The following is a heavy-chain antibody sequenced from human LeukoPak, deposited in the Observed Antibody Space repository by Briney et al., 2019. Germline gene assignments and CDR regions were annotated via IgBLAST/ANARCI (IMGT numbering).Heavy chain of an antibody. V-gene: IGHV4-59*12. J-gene: IGHJ3*02. D-gene: IGHD3-22*01. CDR2: IYYSGST. CDR1: GGSISSYY. CDR3: ARETIDITIIEVVRMGDAFDI. Sequence: SETLSLTCTVSGGSISSYYWSWIRQPPGKGLEWIGYIYYSGSTNYNPSLKSRVTISVDTSKNQFSLKLSSVTAADTAVYYCARETIDITIIEVVRMGDAFDIWGQGTMVAVSS.